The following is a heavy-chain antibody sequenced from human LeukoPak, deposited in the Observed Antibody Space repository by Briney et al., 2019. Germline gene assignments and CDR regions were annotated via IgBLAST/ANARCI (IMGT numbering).Heavy chain of an antibody. CDR3: ARVVAKDWFDP. Sequence: PSETLSLTCTVSGGSISSYYWSWIRQPPAKGLEWIGYIYYSGSTNYNPSLKSRVTISVDMSKNHFSLKLSSVTAADTAVYYCARVVAKDWFDPWGQGSLVTVSS. CDR2: IYYSGST. CDR1: GGSISSYY. D-gene: IGHD2-15*01. V-gene: IGHV4-59*01. J-gene: IGHJ5*02.